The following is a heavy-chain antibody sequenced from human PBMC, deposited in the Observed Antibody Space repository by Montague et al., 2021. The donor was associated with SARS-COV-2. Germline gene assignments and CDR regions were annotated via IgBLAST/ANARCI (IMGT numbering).Heavy chain of an antibody. J-gene: IGHJ6*02. CDR3: ARDGHYYDSSGYYYAPYYYYSMDV. D-gene: IGHD3-22*01. Sequence: SLRLSWAASGFTFSSYGMHWVRQAPGKGLEWVAVIWYDGSNKYYADSVKGRFTISRDNSKNTLYLQMNSLRAEDTAVYYCARDGHYYDSSGYYYAPYYYYSMDVWGQGTTVTVSS. V-gene: IGHV3-33*01. CDR1: GFTFSSYG. CDR2: IWYDGSNK.